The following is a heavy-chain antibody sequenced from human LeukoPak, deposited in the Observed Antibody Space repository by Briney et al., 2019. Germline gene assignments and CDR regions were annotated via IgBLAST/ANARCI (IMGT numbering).Heavy chain of an antibody. CDR1: GYTFTSYA. CDR3: ARSAGNWGDYYYMDV. Sequence: ASVKVSCKASGYTFTSYAMNWVRQAPGQGLEWMGWINTNTGNPTYARCFTGRFVFSLDTSVSTAYLQISSLKAEDTAVYYCARSAGNWGDYYYMDVWGKGTTVTVTS. V-gene: IGHV7-4-1*02. CDR2: INTNTGNP. D-gene: IGHD7-27*01. J-gene: IGHJ6*03.